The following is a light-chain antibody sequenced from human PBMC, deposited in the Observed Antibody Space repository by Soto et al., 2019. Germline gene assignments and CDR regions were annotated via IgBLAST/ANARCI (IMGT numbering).Light chain of an antibody. V-gene: IGKV3D-20*02. CDR2: GAS. J-gene: IGKJ1*01. CDR3: QQRSDWPT. CDR1: QSVSSSY. Sequence: EIVLPQSPGTLTLSPGESSTLSCRASQSVSSSYLAWHQQKPGQAPRLLIYGASSRAIGIPARFSGSGSGTDFTLTISSLEPEDFAVYYCQQRSDWPTVGQGTKVDI.